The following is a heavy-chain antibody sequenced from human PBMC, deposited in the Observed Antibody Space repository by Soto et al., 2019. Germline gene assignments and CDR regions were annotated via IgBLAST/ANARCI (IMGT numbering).Heavy chain of an antibody. CDR2: ISWNSGSI. J-gene: IGHJ4*02. V-gene: IGHV3-9*01. Sequence: EVQLVESGGGLVQPGRSLRLSCAASGFTFDDYAMHWVRQAPGKGLEWVSGISWNSGSIGYADSVKGRFTISRDNAKNSLYLQMNSLRAEDTALYYCAKGQNSKDWLSFEYYFDYWGQGTLVTVSS. D-gene: IGHD3-9*01. CDR1: GFTFDDYA. CDR3: AKGQNSKDWLSFEYYFDY.